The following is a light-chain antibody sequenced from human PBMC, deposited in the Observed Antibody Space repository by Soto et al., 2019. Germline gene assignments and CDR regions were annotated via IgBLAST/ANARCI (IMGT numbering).Light chain of an antibody. CDR3: QQYSNWPLT. J-gene: IGKJ4*01. CDR1: QSVSSSY. CDR2: GAS. Sequence: PATLSVSPGERATLSCRASQSVSSSYLAWYQQKPGQPPRLLIYGASRRATGIPDRFSGSGSGTEFTLTINSLQSEDFAVYYCQQYSNWPLTFGGGTKVDIK. V-gene: IGKV3D-15*01.